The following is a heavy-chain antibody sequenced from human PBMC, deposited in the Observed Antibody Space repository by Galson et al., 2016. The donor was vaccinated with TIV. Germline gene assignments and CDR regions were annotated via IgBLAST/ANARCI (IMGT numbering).Heavy chain of an antibody. Sequence: QSGAEVKKPGESLRISCKGSGYSFTRYWINWVRQMPGKGLEWIGRIDPSDSYTNYSPPFQGHVTISVDKSVDTAYLQWSSLKASDTAIYYCARGVSSGSAWLDPWGQGTLVSVSS. CDR3: ARGVSSGSAWLDP. V-gene: IGHV5-10-1*01. CDR2: IDPSDSYT. D-gene: IGHD3-10*01. J-gene: IGHJ5*02. CDR1: GYSFTRYW.